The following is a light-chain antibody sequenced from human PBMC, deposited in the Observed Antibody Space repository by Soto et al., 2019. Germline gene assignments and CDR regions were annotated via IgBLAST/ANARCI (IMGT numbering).Light chain of an antibody. J-gene: IGKJ5*01. V-gene: IGKV1-39*01. CDR2: AAS. CDR1: QSISSY. Sequence: SASVGDRVTITCRASQSISSYLNSYQQKPGKAPKLLIYAASSLQSGVPSRFSGSGSGTDFTLTISSLQADDFATYYCQQSDTYPLTFGQGTRLEIK. CDR3: QQSDTYPLT.